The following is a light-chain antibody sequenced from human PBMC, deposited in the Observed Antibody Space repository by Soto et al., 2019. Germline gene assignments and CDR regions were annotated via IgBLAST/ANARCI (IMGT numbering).Light chain of an antibody. V-gene: IGKV1-33*01. J-gene: IGKJ4*01. CDR1: QDISNY. Sequence: DIQMNQSPSSLSASVGDRVTITCQASQDISNYLNWYQQKPGEAPKLLIYDASNLETGVPSRFSGSVSGTDFTVTISSLQPEGIGTYYCQQYDNPTPITFGGGTKVEIK. CDR2: DAS. CDR3: QQYDNPTPIT.